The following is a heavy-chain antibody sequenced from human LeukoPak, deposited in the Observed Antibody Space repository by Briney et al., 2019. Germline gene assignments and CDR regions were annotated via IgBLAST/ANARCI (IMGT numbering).Heavy chain of an antibody. CDR3: ARDSGYDPHAFDI. J-gene: IGHJ3*02. CDR2: IYYSGST. CDR1: GGSISSSSYY. D-gene: IGHD5-12*01. V-gene: IGHV4-31*03. Sequence: TSETLSLTCTVSGGSISSSSYYWGWIRQHPGKGLEWIGYIYYSGSTYYNPSLKSRVTISVDTSKNQFSLKLSSVTAADTAVYYCARDSGYDPHAFDIWGQGTMVTVSS.